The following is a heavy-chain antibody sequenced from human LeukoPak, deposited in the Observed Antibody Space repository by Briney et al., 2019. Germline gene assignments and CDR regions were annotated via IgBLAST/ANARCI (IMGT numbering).Heavy chain of an antibody. J-gene: IGHJ4*02. V-gene: IGHV1-46*01. CDR2: INPGGGST. D-gene: IGHD3-16*01. CDR1: GYTFTSYY. CDR3: ARDLPTGGGLDY. Sequence: ASVKVSCKASGYTFTSYYMHWVRQAPGQGLEWMGIINPGGGSTSYAQKFQGRVTMTRDTSTSTVYMELSSLRSEDTAVYYCARDLPTGGGLDYWGQGTLVTVSS.